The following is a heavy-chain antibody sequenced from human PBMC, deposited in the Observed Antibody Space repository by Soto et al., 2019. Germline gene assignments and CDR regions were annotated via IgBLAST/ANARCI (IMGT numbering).Heavy chain of an antibody. D-gene: IGHD3-3*01. CDR3: ATAITPYYDSWSGQSYYYGMDV. J-gene: IGHJ6*02. V-gene: IGHV1-24*01. CDR1: GYTLTELS. CDR2: FDPEDGET. Sequence: ASVKVSCKVSGYTLTELSMHWVRQAPGKGLEWMGGFDPEDGETIYAQKFQGRVTMTEDTSTDTAYMELSSLRSEDTAVYYCATAITPYYDSWSGQSYYYGMDVWGQGTTVTVSS.